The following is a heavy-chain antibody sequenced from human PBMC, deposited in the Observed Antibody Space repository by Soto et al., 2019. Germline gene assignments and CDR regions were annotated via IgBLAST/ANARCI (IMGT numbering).Heavy chain of an antibody. D-gene: IGHD3-22*01. CDR3: AKDTRPYYYDSSGYPENYFHY. V-gene: IGHV3-9*01. CDR1: GFTFDDYA. CDR2: ISWNSGNI. J-gene: IGHJ4*02. Sequence: GGSLRLSCAASGFTFDDYAMHWVRQVPGKGLEWVSGISWNSGNIGYADSVKGRFTISRDNAKNSLYLQMNSPRAEDTALHYCAKDTRPYYYDSSGYPENYFHYWGQGTLVTVSS.